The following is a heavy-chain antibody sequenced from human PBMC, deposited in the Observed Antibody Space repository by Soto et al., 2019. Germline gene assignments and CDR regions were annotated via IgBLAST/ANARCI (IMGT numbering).Heavy chain of an antibody. J-gene: IGHJ4*02. Sequence: EVQLVESGGGLVQPGGSLRLSCAASGFTFSSYAVHWVRQPTGKGLEWVSVIGSAGDTYYPGSVKGRFTISRENAKNSLYLQMNSLRAEDTAVYYGARGYLGSFDDWGQGTLVTVSS. CDR3: ARGYLGSFDD. CDR2: IGSAGDT. V-gene: IGHV3-13*01. CDR1: GFTFSSYA. D-gene: IGHD7-27*01.